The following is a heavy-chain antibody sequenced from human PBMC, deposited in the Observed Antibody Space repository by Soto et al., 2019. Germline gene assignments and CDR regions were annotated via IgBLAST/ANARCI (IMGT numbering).Heavy chain of an antibody. Sequence: PGEALKISCKGSGYNFTSYWIAWVRQLPGKGLEWMGIIYPGDSDTRYSPSFQGQVTISADKSISTAYLQWSSLEASDTAIYYCARLGDADIEVVVAANRDGLDVWGQGTTVTVSS. CDR1: GYNFTSYW. CDR2: IYPGDSDT. D-gene: IGHD2-15*01. V-gene: IGHV5-51*01. J-gene: IGHJ6*02. CDR3: ARLGDADIEVVVAANRDGLDV.